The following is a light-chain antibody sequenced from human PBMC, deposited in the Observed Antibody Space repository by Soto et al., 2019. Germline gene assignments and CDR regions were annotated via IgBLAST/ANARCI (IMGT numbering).Light chain of an antibody. CDR2: LNSDGSH. CDR1: SGHSSYA. CDR3: QTWGTGIPV. V-gene: IGLV4-69*01. Sequence: QPVLTQSPSASASLGASVKLTCTLSSGHSSYAIAWHQQQPEKGPRYLMKLNSDGSHSKGDGIPDRFSGSSSGAERYLTISSFQSEDEADYYCQTWGTGIPVFGGGTKLTVL. J-gene: IGLJ2*01.